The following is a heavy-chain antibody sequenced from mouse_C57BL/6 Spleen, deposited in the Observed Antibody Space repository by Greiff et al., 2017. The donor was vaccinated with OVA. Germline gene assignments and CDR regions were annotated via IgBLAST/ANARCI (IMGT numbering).Heavy chain of an antibody. CDR3: ARGVFYYGSDYAMDY. CDR2: INPNNGGT. J-gene: IGHJ4*01. CDR1: GYTFTDYN. Sequence: VQLQQSGPELVKPGASVKMSCKASGYTFTDYNMHWVKQSHGKSLEWIGYINPNNGGTSYNQKFKGKATLTVNKSSSTAYMEIRSLTSEDSAVYYCARGVFYYGSDYAMDYWGQGTSVTVSS. V-gene: IGHV1-22*01. D-gene: IGHD1-1*01.